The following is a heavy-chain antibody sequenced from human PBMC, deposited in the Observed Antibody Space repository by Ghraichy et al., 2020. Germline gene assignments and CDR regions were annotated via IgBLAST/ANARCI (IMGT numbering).Heavy chain of an antibody. Sequence: GSLRLSCAASGFTVSSNYMSWVRQAPGKGLEWVSVIYSGGSTYYADSVKGRFTISRDNSKNTLYLQMNSLRAEDTAVYYCAREESVGFGGVIVPGDWGQGTLVTVSS. V-gene: IGHV3-53*01. CDR2: IYSGGST. J-gene: IGHJ4*02. D-gene: IGHD3-16*02. CDR1: GFTVSSNY. CDR3: AREESVGFGGVIVPGD.